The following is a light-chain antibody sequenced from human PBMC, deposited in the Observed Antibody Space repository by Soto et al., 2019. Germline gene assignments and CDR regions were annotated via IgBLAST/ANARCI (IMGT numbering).Light chain of an antibody. V-gene: IGKV3-20*01. CDR3: QQYGGSPLYS. J-gene: IGKJ2*03. CDR1: HSISSSY. Sequence: ETILTQSPGTLSLSPGERATLFCRASHSISSSYLAWYQQKPGQAPSLLIYGVSRRATGIPDRFSGSGSGTDFTLTISRLEPEDFAVYYCQQYGGSPLYSFGQGTKVEI. CDR2: GVS.